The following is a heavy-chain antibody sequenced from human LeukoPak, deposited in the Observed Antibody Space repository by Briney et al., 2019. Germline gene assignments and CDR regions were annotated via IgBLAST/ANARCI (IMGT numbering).Heavy chain of an antibody. CDR2: IKKDGSEK. Sequence: GGSLRLSCAASGFTFSSYWMSWVRQAPGKGLEWVANIKKDGSEKYYVDSVKGRFTISRDSTKTSLYLQMISLRAEDTAVYYCARHLSGVTGYTYGRGIDYWGQGTLVTVSS. CDR1: GFTFSSYW. D-gene: IGHD5-18*01. V-gene: IGHV3-7*01. J-gene: IGHJ4*02. CDR3: ARHLSGVTGYTYGRGIDY.